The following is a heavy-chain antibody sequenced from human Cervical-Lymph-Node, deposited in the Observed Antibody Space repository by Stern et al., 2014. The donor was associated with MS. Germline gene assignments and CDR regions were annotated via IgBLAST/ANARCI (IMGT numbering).Heavy chain of an antibody. CDR2: ISAYNGNT. CDR1: GYTFTSYG. D-gene: IGHD2-15*01. CDR3: ARACSGGSCYPRLYYYYGMDV. V-gene: IGHV1-18*04. Sequence: QVQLGQSGAEVKKPGASVKVSCKASGYTFTSYGISWVRQAPGQGLEWMGWISAYNGNTNYAQKLQGRVTMTTDTSTSTAYMELRSLRSDDTAVYYCARACSGGSCYPRLYYYYGMDVWGQGTTVTVSS. J-gene: IGHJ6*02.